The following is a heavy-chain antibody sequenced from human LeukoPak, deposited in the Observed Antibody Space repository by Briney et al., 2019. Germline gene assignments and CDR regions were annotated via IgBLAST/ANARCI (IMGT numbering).Heavy chain of an antibody. CDR1: GYSFTSYW. J-gene: IGHJ3*02. CDR3: ARRRYCSNTSCYAGAFDI. D-gene: IGHD2-2*01. Sequence: GESLKISCKGSGYSFTSYWVAWVRQMPGKGLEWMGIIYPGDSDTRYSSSFQGQVTISADKSITTAYLQWSSLKASDTDMYYCARRRYCSNTSCYAGAFDIWGQGTMVTVSS. V-gene: IGHV5-51*01. CDR2: IYPGDSDT.